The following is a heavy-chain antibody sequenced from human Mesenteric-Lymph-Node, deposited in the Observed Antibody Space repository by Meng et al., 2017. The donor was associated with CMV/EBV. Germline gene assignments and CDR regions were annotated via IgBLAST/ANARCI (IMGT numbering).Heavy chain of an antibody. Sequence: CCFPGFSLSTPGVGVGWLRQPPGKALECLALLYWDEETYSPSLKDRLTITKDTSKKQVVLTMTNMDPVDTATYYCAHKPRGSIEFDDWGQGTLVTVSS. CDR2: LYWDEET. CDR3: AHKPRGSIEFDD. D-gene: IGHD3-16*01. V-gene: IGHV2-5*02. CDR1: GFSLSTPGVG. J-gene: IGHJ4*02.